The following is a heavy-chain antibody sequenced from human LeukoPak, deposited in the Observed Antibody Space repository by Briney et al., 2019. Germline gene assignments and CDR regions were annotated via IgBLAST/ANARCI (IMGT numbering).Heavy chain of an antibody. CDR1: GFTFSDYY. CDR2: IRSSSSTI. J-gene: IGHJ4*02. D-gene: IGHD3-10*01. V-gene: IGHV3-11*01. CDR3: VRKGPWYYGSGSYDY. Sequence: GGSVTLSCTASGFTFSDYYMMGTPDAPGEGLEGGSYIRSSSSTIYYADSVKGRFTISRDNAKNSLYLQMKSLRAEGTGVYYCVRKGPWYYGSGSYDYWGQGTLVTVSS.